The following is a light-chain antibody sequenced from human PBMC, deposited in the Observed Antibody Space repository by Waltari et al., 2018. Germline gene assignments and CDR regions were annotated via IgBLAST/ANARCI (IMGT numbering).Light chain of an antibody. CDR1: QSVSRA. V-gene: IGKV3-20*01. Sequence: EIVLTQSPGTLSLSPGARATVSCRASQSVSRALAWYQQNPGQAPRLLIYGASTRATGIPDRFSGSGSGTDFSLTISRLEPDDFAVYYCQHYLRLPVTFGQGTTVEI. CDR3: QHYLRLPVT. CDR2: GAS. J-gene: IGKJ1*01.